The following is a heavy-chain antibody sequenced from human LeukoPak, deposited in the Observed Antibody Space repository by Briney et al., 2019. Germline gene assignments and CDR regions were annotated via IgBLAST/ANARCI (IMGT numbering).Heavy chain of an antibody. CDR3: AKDIYGDYGGVDY. CDR2: INSDGSST. D-gene: IGHD4-17*01. J-gene: IGHJ4*02. V-gene: IGHV3-74*01. Sequence: GGSLRLSCAASGFTFSSYWMHWVRQAPGKGLVWVSRINSDGSSTSYADSVKGRFTISRDNAKNTLYLQMNSLRAEDTAVYYCAKDIYGDYGGVDYWGQGTLVTVSS. CDR1: GFTFSSYW.